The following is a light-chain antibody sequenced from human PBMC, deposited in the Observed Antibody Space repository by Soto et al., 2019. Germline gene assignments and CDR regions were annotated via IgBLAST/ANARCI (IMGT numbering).Light chain of an antibody. CDR1: QSVSSY. CDR3: QQRSNWLIT. V-gene: IGKV3-11*01. CDR2: DAS. Sequence: EIVLTQSPATLSLSPGERATRSCRASQSVSSYLAWYQQKPGQAPRLLIYDASNRATGIPARFSGSGSGTDFTLTISILEPEDFAVYYCQQRSNWLITFGQGTRLEIQ. J-gene: IGKJ5*01.